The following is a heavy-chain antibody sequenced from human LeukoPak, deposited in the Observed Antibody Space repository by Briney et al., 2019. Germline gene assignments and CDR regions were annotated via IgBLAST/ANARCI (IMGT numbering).Heavy chain of an antibody. CDR3: ARDIRVVGATLYFDF. V-gene: IGHV4-61*03. CDR1: GYSISSGYY. CDR2: IHYSGST. D-gene: IGHD1-26*01. Sequence: SETLSLTCAVSGYSISSGYYWGWIRQPPGKGLEWIGHIHYSGSTNYNAPLKSRVTMSVDTSKNHFSLNLSSVTAADTAVYYCARDIRVVGATLYFDFWGQGTLVTVSS. J-gene: IGHJ4*02.